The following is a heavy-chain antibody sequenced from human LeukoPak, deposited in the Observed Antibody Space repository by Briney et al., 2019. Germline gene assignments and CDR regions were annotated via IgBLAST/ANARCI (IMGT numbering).Heavy chain of an antibody. J-gene: IGHJ4*02. CDR1: GGSISSSTW. D-gene: IGHD3-10*01. Sequence: SETLSLTCAVSGGSISSSTWWTWVRQPPGEGLEWIGEIFYSGSTNSNPSLKSRVTISVDTSKNQFSLKLSSVTAADTAVYYCAIAYGSGPPRYFDYWGQGALVTVSS. V-gene: IGHV4-4*02. CDR3: AIAYGSGPPRYFDY. CDR2: IFYSGST.